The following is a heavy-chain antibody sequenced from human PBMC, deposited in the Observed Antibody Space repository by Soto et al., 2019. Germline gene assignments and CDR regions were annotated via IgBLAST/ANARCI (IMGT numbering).Heavy chain of an antibody. CDR1: GFICSSYD. J-gene: IGHJ3*02. CDR2: ILVGGST. D-gene: IGHD1-1*01. V-gene: IGHV3-23*01. Sequence: VGSLRLSCAVSGFICSSYDMSWVRQAPGKGLEWVSTILVGGSTHYEDSVKGRFTISRDTSKNTVYLQMNSLTAGGTAFYYCAKATATSGGAFEIYGQGTMVTVSS. CDR3: AKATATSGGAFEI.